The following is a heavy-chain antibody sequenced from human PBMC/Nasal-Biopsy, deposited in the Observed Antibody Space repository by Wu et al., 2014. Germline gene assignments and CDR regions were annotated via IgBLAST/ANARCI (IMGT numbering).Heavy chain of an antibody. J-gene: IGHJ6*03. CDR3: ARIRELQLLRAVNSNDSYVYMDV. Sequence: ALVKPTQTLTLTCTFSDFSLTANEMCVTWVRQPPGKALEWLARIDWDGDEHYATSVKTRLSIAKDNSENQVVLTMTNMDPVDTATYYCARIRELQLLRAVNSNDSYVYMDVWGKGTTVIVSS. D-gene: IGHD2-2*01. CDR1: DFSLTANEMC. V-gene: IGHV2-70*19. CDR2: IDWDGDE.